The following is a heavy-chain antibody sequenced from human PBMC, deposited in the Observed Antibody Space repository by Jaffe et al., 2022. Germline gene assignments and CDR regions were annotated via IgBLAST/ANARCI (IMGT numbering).Heavy chain of an antibody. CDR3: AADKNQKQWLVLTHAFDI. CDR1: GFTFTSSA. Sequence: QMQLVQSGPEVKKPGTSVKVSCKASGFTFTSSAVQWVRQARGQRLEWIGWIVVGSGNTNYAQKFQERVTITRDMSTSTAYMELSSLRSEDTAVYYCAADKNQKQWLVLTHAFDIWGQGTMVTVSS. CDR2: IVVGSGNT. D-gene: IGHD6-19*01. V-gene: IGHV1-58*01. J-gene: IGHJ3*02.